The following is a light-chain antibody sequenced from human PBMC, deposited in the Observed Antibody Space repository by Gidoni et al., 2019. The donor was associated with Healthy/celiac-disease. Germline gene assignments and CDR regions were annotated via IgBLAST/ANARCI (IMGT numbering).Light chain of an antibody. CDR3: QQYCSSPLT. CDR2: GAS. Sequence: ERVLTQSPGTLSWSPGERATLSCRASQSVSSSYLAWYQQKPGQAPRLLIYGASSRATGIPDRFSGSGSGTDFTLTLRRLAPEDFAVYYCQQYCSSPLTFGGGTKVEIQ. CDR1: QSVSSSY. J-gene: IGKJ4*01. V-gene: IGKV3-20*01.